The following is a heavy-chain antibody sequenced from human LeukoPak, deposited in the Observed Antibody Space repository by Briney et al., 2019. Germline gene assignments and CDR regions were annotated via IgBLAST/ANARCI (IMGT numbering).Heavy chain of an antibody. J-gene: IGHJ4*02. D-gene: IGHD2-8*01. V-gene: IGHV1-24*01. CDR2: FDPEDGET. Sequence: ASVKVSCKVSGYTLTEISMHWVRQAPGKGLEWMGGFDPEDGETIYAQKFQGRVTMTEDTSTDTAYMELSSLRSEDTAVYYCAVGYCTNGVCYTIGYWGQGTLVTVSS. CDR3: AVGYCTNGVCYTIGY. CDR1: GYTLTEIS.